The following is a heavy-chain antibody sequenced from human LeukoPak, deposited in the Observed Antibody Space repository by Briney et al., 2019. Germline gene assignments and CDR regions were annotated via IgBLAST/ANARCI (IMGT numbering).Heavy chain of an antibody. CDR1: GASVISGPHY. CDR3: ARDNWGSLDY. V-gene: IGHV4-61*01. CDR2: GVYPEST. Sequence: SETLSLTCSVSGASVISGPHYWSWIRQPPGKGLDWIGYGVYPESTNYNPSLKSRVTISVDTSKRQFSLQLRSVTAADTAIYYCARDNWGSLDYWGQGILVTVSS. J-gene: IGHJ4*02. D-gene: IGHD7-27*01.